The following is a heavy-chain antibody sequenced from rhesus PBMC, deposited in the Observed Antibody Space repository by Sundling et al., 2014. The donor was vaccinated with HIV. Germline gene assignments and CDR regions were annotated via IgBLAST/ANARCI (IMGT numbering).Heavy chain of an antibody. CDR2: FGLGDDT. CDR1: GFTFRSYA. Sequence: EVQLVESGGGLVQPGGSLRLSCAASGFTFRSYAIQWVRQAPGKGLEWVSAFGLGDDTYYSDAVKDRFTISRDNARNSVYLQMNSLRAADTAVYYCARGWWGECGGTYCYGYGLDSWGQGVVVTVSS. CDR3: ARGWWGECGGTYCYGYGLDS. J-gene: IGHJ6*01. D-gene: IGHD2-27*01. V-gene: IGHV3-72*01.